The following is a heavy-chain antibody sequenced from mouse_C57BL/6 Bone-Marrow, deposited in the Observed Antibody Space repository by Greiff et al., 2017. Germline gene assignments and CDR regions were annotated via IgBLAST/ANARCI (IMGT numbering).Heavy chain of an antibody. CDR3: ARRRGGFDY. V-gene: IGHV5-6*01. J-gene: IGHJ2*01. Sequence: EVQLQESGGDLVKPGGSLKLSCAASGFTFSSYGMSWVRQTPDKRLEWVATISSGGSYTYYPDSVKGRFTISRDNAKNTLYLQMSSLKSEDTAMYYCARRRGGFDYWGQGTTLTVSS. CDR2: ISSGGSYT. CDR1: GFTFSSYG.